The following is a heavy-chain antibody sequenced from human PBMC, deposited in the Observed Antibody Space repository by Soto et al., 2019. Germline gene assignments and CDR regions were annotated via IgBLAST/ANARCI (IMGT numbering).Heavy chain of an antibody. Sequence: GGSLRRSCAASGFTFSSYAMSWVRQAPGKGLEWVSAISGSGGSTYYADSVKGRFTISRDNSKNTLYLQMNSLRAEDTAVYYCAKGPYYYYGMDVWGQRTTVTVSS. CDR2: ISGSGGST. CDR3: AKGPYYYYGMDV. J-gene: IGHJ6*02. V-gene: IGHV3-23*01. CDR1: GFTFSSYA.